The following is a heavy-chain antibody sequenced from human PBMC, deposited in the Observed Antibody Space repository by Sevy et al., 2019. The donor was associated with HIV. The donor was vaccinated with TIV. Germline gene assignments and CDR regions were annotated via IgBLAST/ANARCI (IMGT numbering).Heavy chain of an antibody. J-gene: IGHJ6*02. CDR1: GFTFSDYG. CDR3: AKDQRWLQSYYYYGMDV. CDR2: ISYDGSNK. Sequence: GGSLRLSCAASGFTFSDYGMHWVRQAPGKGLEWVVVISYDGSNKYYADSVKGRFTISRDNSKNTLCLQMNSLRAEDTAVYYCAKDQRWLQSYYYYGMDVWGQGTTVTVSS. D-gene: IGHD5-12*01. V-gene: IGHV3-30*18.